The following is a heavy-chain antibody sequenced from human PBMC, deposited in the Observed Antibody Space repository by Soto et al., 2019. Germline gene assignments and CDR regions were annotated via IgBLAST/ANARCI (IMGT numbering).Heavy chain of an antibody. CDR2: ISQSAGGNT. D-gene: IGHD1-7*01. Sequence: WWSLRLSCSASVFTFRSYGMMWFRQAPGKGLEWVSAISQSAGGNTYYADSVKGRFTISRDDSKNTLYLQMDSLRPEDTAQYYCAGWNYDYWGQGTQVTVSS. CDR3: AGWNYDY. J-gene: IGHJ4*02. V-gene: IGHV3-23*01. CDR1: VFTFRSYG.